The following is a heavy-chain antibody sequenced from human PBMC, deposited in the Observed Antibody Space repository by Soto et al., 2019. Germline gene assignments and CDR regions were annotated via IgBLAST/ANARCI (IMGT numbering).Heavy chain of an antibody. CDR1: GGTFSSYA. CDR3: ARGFRDGYNYDYYYGMDV. D-gene: IGHD5-12*01. CDR2: IIPIFGTA. J-gene: IGHJ6*02. Sequence: ASVKVSCKASGGTFSSYAISWVRQAPGQGLEWMGGIIPIFGTANYAQKFQGRVTITADKSTSTAYMELSSLRSEDTAVYYCARGFRDGYNYDYYYGMDVWGQGTTVTVSS. V-gene: IGHV1-69*06.